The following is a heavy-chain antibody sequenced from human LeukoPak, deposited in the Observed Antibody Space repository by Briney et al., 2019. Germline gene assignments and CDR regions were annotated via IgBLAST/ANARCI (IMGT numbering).Heavy chain of an antibody. CDR2: ISAYNGNT. V-gene: IGHV1-18*01. CDR3: ARGLVRSYCSSTSCYTQKHFDY. J-gene: IGHJ4*02. CDR1: GYTFTSYG. D-gene: IGHD2-2*02. Sequence: ASVKVSCKASGYTFTSYGIIWVRQAPGQGLEWMGWISAYNGNTNYAQKLQGRVTMTTDTSTSTAYMELRSLRSDDTAVYYCARGLVRSYCSSTSCYTQKHFDYWGQGTLVTVSS.